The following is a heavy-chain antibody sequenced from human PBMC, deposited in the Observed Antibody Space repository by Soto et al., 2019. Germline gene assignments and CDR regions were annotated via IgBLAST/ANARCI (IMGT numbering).Heavy chain of an antibody. CDR1: GGSISSYY. CDR3: ARRWGRTFDY. Sequence: SETLSLTCSVSGGSISSYYWSWIRQPPGKGLEWIGYIYYSGSTNYNPSLKSRVTISVDTSKNQFSLKLSSVTAADTAVYYCARRWGRTFDYWGQGTLVTVSS. D-gene: IGHD7-27*01. V-gene: IGHV4-59*08. CDR2: IYYSGST. J-gene: IGHJ4*02.